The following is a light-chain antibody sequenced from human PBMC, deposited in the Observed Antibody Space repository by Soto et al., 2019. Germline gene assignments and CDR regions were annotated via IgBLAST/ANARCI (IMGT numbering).Light chain of an antibody. J-gene: IGKJ1*01. CDR3: QQYNGWPRT. CDR1: QSISDT. CDR2: SAS. V-gene: IGKV3-15*01. Sequence: EIVMTQSPATLSVSPGGRATLSCRASQSISDTLAWYQQKPGQAPRLLIYSASARATGFPARFSGSGPGTDFTLTISSLQSEDFAVYYCQQYNGWPRTFGQGTKVAIK.